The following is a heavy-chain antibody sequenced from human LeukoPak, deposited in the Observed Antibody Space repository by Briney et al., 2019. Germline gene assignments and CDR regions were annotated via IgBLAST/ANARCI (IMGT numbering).Heavy chain of an antibody. V-gene: IGHV1-18*04. J-gene: IGHJ5*02. D-gene: IGHD3/OR15-3a*01. Sequence: ASVKVSCKASGYTFTGYYMHWVRQAPGQGLEWMGWISAYNGNTNYAQKLQGRVTMTTDTSTSTAYMELRSLRSDDTAVYYCARVDLRAPGWFDHWGQGTLVTVSS. CDR2: ISAYNGNT. CDR1: GYTFTGYY. CDR3: ARVDLRAPGWFDH.